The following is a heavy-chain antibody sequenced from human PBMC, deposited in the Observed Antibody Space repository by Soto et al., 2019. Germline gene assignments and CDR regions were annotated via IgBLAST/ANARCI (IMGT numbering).Heavy chain of an antibody. Sequence: SETLSLTCTVSGGSISSYYWSWIRQPPGKGLEWIGYIYYSGSTNYNPSLKSRVTISVDTSKNQLSLKLSPVTAADTAVYYCARRYGYYFDYWGQGTLVPVSS. CDR1: GGSISSYY. CDR2: IYYSGST. D-gene: IGHD4-17*01. V-gene: IGHV4-59*08. CDR3: ARRYGYYFDY. J-gene: IGHJ4*02.